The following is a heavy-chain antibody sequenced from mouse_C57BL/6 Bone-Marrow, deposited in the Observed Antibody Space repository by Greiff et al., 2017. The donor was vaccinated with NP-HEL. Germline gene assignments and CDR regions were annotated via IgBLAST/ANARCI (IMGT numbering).Heavy chain of an antibody. CDR3: ASPNPLYYYGSRGYFDV. Sequence: EVQLQESGGGLVQPGGSLSLSCAASGFTFTDYYMSWVRQPPGKALEWLGFIRNKANGYTTEYSASVKGRFTISRDNSQSILYLQMNALRAEDSATYYCASPNPLYYYGSRGYFDVWGTGTTVTVSS. CDR1: GFTFTDYY. CDR2: IRNKANGYTT. V-gene: IGHV7-3*01. J-gene: IGHJ1*03. D-gene: IGHD1-1*01.